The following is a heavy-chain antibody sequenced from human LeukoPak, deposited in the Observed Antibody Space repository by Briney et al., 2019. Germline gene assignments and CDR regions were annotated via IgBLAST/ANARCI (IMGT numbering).Heavy chain of an antibody. D-gene: IGHD3-22*01. CDR3: ARTPNNSSGYYLFDY. CDR2: IYYSGST. J-gene: IGHJ4*02. V-gene: IGHV4-61*01. Sequence: SETLSLTCTVSGGSVSSGSYYWSWIRQPPGKGLEWIGYIYYSGSTNYNPSLKSRVTISVDTSKNQFSLKLSSVTAADTAVYYCARTPNNSSGYYLFDYWGQGTLVTVSS. CDR1: GGSVSSGSYY.